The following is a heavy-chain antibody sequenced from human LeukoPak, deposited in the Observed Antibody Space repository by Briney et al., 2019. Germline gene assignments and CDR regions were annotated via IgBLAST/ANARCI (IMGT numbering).Heavy chain of an antibody. Sequence: PSQTLSLTCTVSGGSISSGSYYWSWIRQPAGKGLEWIGRIYTSGSTNYNPSLKSRVTISVDTSKNQFSLKLSSVTAADTVVHYCASSPLAVAGMGEYFDYWGQGTLVTVSS. CDR1: GGSISSGSYY. V-gene: IGHV4-61*02. CDR3: ASSPLAVAGMGEYFDY. J-gene: IGHJ4*02. D-gene: IGHD6-19*01. CDR2: IYTSGST.